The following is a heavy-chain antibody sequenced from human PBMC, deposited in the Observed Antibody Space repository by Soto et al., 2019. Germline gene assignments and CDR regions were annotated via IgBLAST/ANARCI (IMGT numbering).Heavy chain of an antibody. J-gene: IGHJ4*02. D-gene: IGHD4-17*01. CDR2: FDPEDGET. Sequence: GASVKVSCKVSGYTLTELSMHWVRQAPGKGLEWMGGFDPEDGETNYAQKFQGRVTITEDESTGTAYMELSSLRSEDTAVYYCARSRTTLRVYFDYWGQGTLVTVSS. V-gene: IGHV1-24*01. CDR3: ARSRTTLRVYFDY. CDR1: GYTLTELS.